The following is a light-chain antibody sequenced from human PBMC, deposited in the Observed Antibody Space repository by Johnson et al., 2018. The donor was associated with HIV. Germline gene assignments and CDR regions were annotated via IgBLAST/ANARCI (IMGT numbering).Light chain of an antibody. CDR1: SSNIGNNS. CDR2: DTD. J-gene: IGLJ1*01. CDR3: GTWDSSLTTSYV. Sequence: QSVLTQPPSVSAAPGQTVTIPCSGNSSNIGNNSVSWCQRLPGTAPKLLIHDTDERPPGIPDRFSGSKSGTSATLGITGLQTGDEADYYCGTWDSSLTTSYVFGTGTKVIVV. V-gene: IGLV1-51*01.